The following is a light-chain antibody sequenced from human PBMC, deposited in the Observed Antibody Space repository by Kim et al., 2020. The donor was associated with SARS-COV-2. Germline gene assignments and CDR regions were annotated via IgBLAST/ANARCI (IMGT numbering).Light chain of an antibody. Sequence: DIQMTQSPSTLSASVGDRVTITCRASQSISSWLAWYHQKPGRAPKLLIYKASNLETGVPSRFSGSGSGTEFTLTITSLQPEDFATYYCQQFYSLHTFGQGTKLEI. CDR2: KAS. CDR3: QQFYSLHT. CDR1: QSISSW. J-gene: IGKJ2*01. V-gene: IGKV1-5*03.